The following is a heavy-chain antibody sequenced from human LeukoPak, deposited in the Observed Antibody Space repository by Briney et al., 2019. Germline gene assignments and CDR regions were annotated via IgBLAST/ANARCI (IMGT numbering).Heavy chain of an antibody. CDR2: IYYSGST. D-gene: IGHD6-19*01. CDR1: GGSISSYY. CDR3: ARAPGAGKSYYYYGMDV. J-gene: IGHJ6*02. Sequence: SETLSLTCTVSGGSISSYYWSWIRQPPGKGLEWIGYIYYSGSTNYNPPLKSRVTISVDTSKNQFSLKLSSVTAADTAVYYCARAPGAGKSYYYYGMDVWGQGTTVTVSS. V-gene: IGHV4-59*01.